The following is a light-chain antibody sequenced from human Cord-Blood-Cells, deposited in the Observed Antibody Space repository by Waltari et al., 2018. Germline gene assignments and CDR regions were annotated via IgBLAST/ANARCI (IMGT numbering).Light chain of an antibody. V-gene: IGLV2-23*01. CDR3: CSYAGSSYV. CDR1: SSDVGSYNL. Sequence: QSALTQPASVSGSPGQSTTISCTGTSSDVGSYNLASWYQPHPGKAPKLMIYGGSKRPSGVSNRFSGSKSGNTAALTISGLQAEDEADYYCCSYAGSSYVFGTGTKVTVL. CDR2: GGS. J-gene: IGLJ1*01.